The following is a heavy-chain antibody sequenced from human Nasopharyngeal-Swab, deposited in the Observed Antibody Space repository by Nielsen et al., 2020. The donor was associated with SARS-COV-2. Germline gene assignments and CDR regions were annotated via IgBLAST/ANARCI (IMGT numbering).Heavy chain of an antibody. J-gene: IGHJ4*02. CDR3: LRGDRRDY. Sequence: GESLKISCAASGFSFSTYTMNWVRQAPGKGLEWLSSISSDSGAKSHADSVKGRFTISRDNAKNSLYLEMNSLRAEDTAVYYCLRGDRRDYWGPGPLVSVSS. D-gene: IGHD3-22*01. CDR2: ISSDSGAK. V-gene: IGHV3-21*01. CDR1: GFSFSTYT.